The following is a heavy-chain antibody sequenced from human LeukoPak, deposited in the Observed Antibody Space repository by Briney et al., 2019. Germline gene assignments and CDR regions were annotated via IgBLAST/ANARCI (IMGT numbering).Heavy chain of an antibody. D-gene: IGHD3-10*01. CDR2: IIPIFGTA. CDR1: GGTFSSYT. J-gene: IGHJ4*02. Sequence: SVKVSCKASGGTFSSYTISWVRQAPGQGLEWMGGIIPIFGTANYAQKFQGRVTITADESTSTAYMELSSLRSEDTAVYYCARSIIIRITMVRELDYWGQGTLVTVSS. CDR3: ARSIIIRITMVRELDY. V-gene: IGHV1-69*13.